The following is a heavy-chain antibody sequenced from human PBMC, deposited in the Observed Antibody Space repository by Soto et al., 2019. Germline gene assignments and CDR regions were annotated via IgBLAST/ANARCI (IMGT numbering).Heavy chain of an antibody. V-gene: IGHV3-66*01. J-gene: IGHJ3*02. CDR1: GFTVSSNY. Sequence: GSLRLSCAASGFTVSSNYMSWVRQAPGKGLEWVSVIYSGGSTYYADSVKGRFTISRDNSKNTLCLQMNSLRAEDTAVYYCARAENWAAFDIWGQGTMVTVSS. CDR3: ARAENWAAFDI. D-gene: IGHD3-16*01. CDR2: IYSGGST.